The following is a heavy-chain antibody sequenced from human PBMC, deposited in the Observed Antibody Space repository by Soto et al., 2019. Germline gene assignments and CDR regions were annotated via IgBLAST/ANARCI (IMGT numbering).Heavy chain of an antibody. Sequence: QVQLVQSGAEVKKPGSSVNVSCTASGGTFSSYAISWVRQAPGQGLEWMGGIIPIFGTANYAQKFQGRVTITADESTSPAYMELSSLRSEDTAVYYCARELIGYCSSTSCPGVGYYGMDVWGQGTTVTVSS. CDR1: GGTFSSYA. J-gene: IGHJ6*02. CDR3: ARELIGYCSSTSCPGVGYYGMDV. V-gene: IGHV1-69*01. CDR2: IIPIFGTA. D-gene: IGHD2-2*01.